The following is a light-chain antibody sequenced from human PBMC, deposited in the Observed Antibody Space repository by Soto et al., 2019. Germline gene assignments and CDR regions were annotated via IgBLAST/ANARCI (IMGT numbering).Light chain of an antibody. CDR1: SSNIGAGHD. V-gene: IGLV1-40*01. Sequence: QSVLTQPPSVSGAPGQRVTISCTGSSSNIGAGHDVHWYQQLPGTAPKLLIYINNQRPSGVPDRFSGSKSGTSASLAISGLQSEDEADYYCAAWDDRLNGYVFGTGTKVTVL. CDR3: AAWDDRLNGYV. CDR2: INN. J-gene: IGLJ1*01.